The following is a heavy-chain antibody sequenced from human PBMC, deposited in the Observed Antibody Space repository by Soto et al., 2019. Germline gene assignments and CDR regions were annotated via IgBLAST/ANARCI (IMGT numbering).Heavy chain of an antibody. CDR2: LYYSGNT. Sequence: QLQLQESGSGLVKPSQTLSLTCAVSGGSISSGGFSWRWIRQSPGKGLELISYLYYSGNTYYNPSLKSRVSISVDRSKNEFSLSLSSVNAADTAVYYCARATFIIKGYYDATDYYYFDYWCQGTLVTVSS. V-gene: IGHV4-30-2*06. CDR1: GGSISSGGFS. CDR3: ARATFIIKGYYDATDYYYFDY. D-gene: IGHD3-22*01. J-gene: IGHJ4*02.